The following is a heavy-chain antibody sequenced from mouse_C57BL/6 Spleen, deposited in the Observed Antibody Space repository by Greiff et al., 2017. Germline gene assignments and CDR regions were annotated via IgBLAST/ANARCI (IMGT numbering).Heavy chain of an antibody. V-gene: IGHV1-69*01. CDR3: ARRDYSNPWIAY. D-gene: IGHD2-5*01. Sequence: VQLQQPGAELVMPGASVKLSCKASGYTFTSYWMHWVKQRPGQGLEWIGEIDPSDSYTNYNQKVKGKSTLTVDKSSSTAYMQLSSLTSEDSAVYYCARRDYSNPWIAYWGQGTLVTVSA. J-gene: IGHJ3*01. CDR1: GYTFTSYW. CDR2: IDPSDSYT.